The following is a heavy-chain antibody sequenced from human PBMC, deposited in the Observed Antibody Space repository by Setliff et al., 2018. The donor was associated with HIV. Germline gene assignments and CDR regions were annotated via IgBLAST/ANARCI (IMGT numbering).Heavy chain of an antibody. CDR2: IRLDGSDK. Sequence: GGSLRLSCAASGFTFSSSAMSWVRQAPGKGLEWVAFIRLDGSDKFYADSVKGRFTISRDNAKNSLYLQMNSLRAEDTAVYYCATDRGTYWGQGTLVTVSS. D-gene: IGHD1-7*01. J-gene: IGHJ4*02. CDR1: GFTFSSSA. CDR3: ATDRGTY. V-gene: IGHV3-30*02.